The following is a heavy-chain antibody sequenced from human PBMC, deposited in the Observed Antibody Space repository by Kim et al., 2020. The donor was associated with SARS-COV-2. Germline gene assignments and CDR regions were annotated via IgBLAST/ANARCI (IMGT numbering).Heavy chain of an antibody. CDR1: GFTFSSYS. CDR2: ISSSSSYI. CDR3: ARDPSIAAADDAFDI. J-gene: IGHJ3*02. D-gene: IGHD6-13*01. Sequence: GGSLRLSCAASGFTFSSYSMNWVRQAPGKGLEWVSSISSSSSYIYYADSVKGRFTISRDNAKNSLYLQMNSLRAEDTAVYYCARDPSIAAADDAFDIWGQGTMVTVSS. V-gene: IGHV3-21*01.